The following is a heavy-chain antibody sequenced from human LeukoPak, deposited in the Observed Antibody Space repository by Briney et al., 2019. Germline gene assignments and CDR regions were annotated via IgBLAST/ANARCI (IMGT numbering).Heavy chain of an antibody. Sequence: GGSLRLSCAASGFTFSSYEMNWVRQAPGKGLEWVSYISSSGSTTYYADSVKGRFTISRDNAKNSLYLQMNSLRAEDTAVYYCATLEKWELHGYWGQGTLVTVSS. CDR2: ISSSGSTT. J-gene: IGHJ4*02. CDR1: GFTFSSYE. CDR3: ATLEKWELHGY. D-gene: IGHD1-26*01. V-gene: IGHV3-48*03.